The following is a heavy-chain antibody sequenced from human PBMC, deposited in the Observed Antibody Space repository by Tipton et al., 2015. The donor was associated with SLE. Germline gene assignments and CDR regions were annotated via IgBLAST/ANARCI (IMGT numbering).Heavy chain of an antibody. Sequence: QVQLVQSGPEVKKPGASVKVSCKASGYTFTSYGISWVRQAPGQGLEWMGWISAYNGNTNYAQKLQGRVTMTTDTSTSTAYMELRSLRSDDTAVYYCARDVLDITIFGVVITDYWGQGTLVTVSS. J-gene: IGHJ4*02. CDR2: ISAYNGNT. V-gene: IGHV1-18*01. CDR1: GYTFTSYG. D-gene: IGHD3-3*01. CDR3: ARDVLDITIFGVVITDY.